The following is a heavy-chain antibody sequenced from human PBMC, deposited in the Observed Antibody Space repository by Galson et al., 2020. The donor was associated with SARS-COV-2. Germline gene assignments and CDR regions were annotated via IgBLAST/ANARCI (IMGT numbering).Heavy chain of an antibody. V-gene: IGHV1-18*04. CDR1: GYTFTSYG. CDR3: ARDVVLDDILTGYYEVERGLDV. J-gene: IGHJ6*02. CDR2: ISAYNGNT. Sequence: ASVKVSCKASGYTFTSYGISWVRQAPGQGLEWMGWISAYNGNTNYAQKLQGRVTMTTDTSTSTAYMELRSLRSDDTAVYYCARDVVLDDILTGYYEVERGLDVWGQGTTVTVSS. D-gene: IGHD3-9*01.